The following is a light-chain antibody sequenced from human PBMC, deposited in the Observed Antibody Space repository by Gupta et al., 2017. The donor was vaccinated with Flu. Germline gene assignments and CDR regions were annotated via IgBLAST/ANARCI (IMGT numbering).Light chain of an antibody. CDR3: QSADSTSTYYV. CDR2: KDT. Sequence: GDALPNQYVYWFQQKPDQAPALLIYKDTERPSGIPERFSASGSGTTVTLTISGVQAEDEADYYCQSADSTSTYYVFGAGTKVTVL. CDR1: ALPNQY. V-gene: IGLV3-25*03. J-gene: IGLJ1*01.